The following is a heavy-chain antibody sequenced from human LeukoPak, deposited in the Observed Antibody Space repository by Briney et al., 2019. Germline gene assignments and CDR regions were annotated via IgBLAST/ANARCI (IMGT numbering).Heavy chain of an antibody. CDR1: GFTFSSYA. V-gene: IGHV3-23*01. J-gene: IGHJ3*02. D-gene: IGHD3-16*01. Sequence: SGGSLRLSCAASGFTFSSYAMSWVRQAPGKGLEWVSAISGSGGSTYYADSVKGRFTLSRDNSKNTLYLQMNRLRGEDTAVYYCAKGTYVVKAFDIWGQGTMVTVSS. CDR2: ISGSGGST. CDR3: AKGTYVVKAFDI.